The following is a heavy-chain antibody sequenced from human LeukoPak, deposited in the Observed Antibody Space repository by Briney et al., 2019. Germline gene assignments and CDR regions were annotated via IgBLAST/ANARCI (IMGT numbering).Heavy chain of an antibody. CDR2: IKADGSEK. Sequence: GGSLRLSCAASGFIFSNYWMSWVRQAPGKGLEWVANIKADGSEKYYVDSVKGRFTTSRDNSQKSLYLQMNSLRPEDTAVYYCARVQSGVILAFDIWGQGTMVTASS. D-gene: IGHD7-27*01. CDR1: GFIFSNYW. V-gene: IGHV3-7*03. CDR3: ARVQSGVILAFDI. J-gene: IGHJ3*02.